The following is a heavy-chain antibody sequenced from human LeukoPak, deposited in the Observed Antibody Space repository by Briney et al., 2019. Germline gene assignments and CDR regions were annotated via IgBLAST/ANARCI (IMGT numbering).Heavy chain of an antibody. CDR3: ARGKYSIGWADY. D-gene: IGHD6-19*01. Sequence: GGSLRLSCAASGFTFSSYTMIWVRQAPGKGLEWVSAISSSGTSIYYTDSVQGRFTISRDNAKSSLYLQVDSLRAEDTAVYYFARGKYSIGWADYWGQGTLVTVSS. CDR1: GFTFSSYT. J-gene: IGHJ4*02. CDR2: ISSSGTSI. V-gene: IGHV3-21*01.